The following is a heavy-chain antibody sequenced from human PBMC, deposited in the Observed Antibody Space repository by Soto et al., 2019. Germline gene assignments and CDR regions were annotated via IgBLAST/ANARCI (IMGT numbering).Heavy chain of an antibody. CDR1: RLTLYIYR. D-gene: IGHD6-13*01. V-gene: IGHV3-21*01. J-gene: IGHJ4*02. CDR3: ARDPGSRGNYYFDF. Sequence: NPGGSIELSCESSRLTLYIYRLTVVCQVPGKGLEWVSSISSSSTYIYYSDSVRGRFTISRDNAKNSLYLQMNSLRAEDTAVHYCARDPGSRGNYYFDFWGQGTLGTGSS. CDR2: ISSSSTYI.